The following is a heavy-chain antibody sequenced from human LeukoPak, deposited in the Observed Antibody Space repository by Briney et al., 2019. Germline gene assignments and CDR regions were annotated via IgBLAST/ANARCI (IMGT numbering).Heavy chain of an antibody. Sequence: SETLSLTCTVSGGSITAGNHHWGWMRQPPGKVLEWIGSVYYSGSIFSDTSHKSRVTISGDTSKNQFSLSLSSVTAADTAVYYCARLNPGYVTAPHDSWGQGMLVTVSS. J-gene: IGHJ5*01. CDR2: VYYSGSI. V-gene: IGHV4-39*01. D-gene: IGHD3-16*01. CDR1: GGSITAGNHH. CDR3: ARLNPGYVTAPHDS.